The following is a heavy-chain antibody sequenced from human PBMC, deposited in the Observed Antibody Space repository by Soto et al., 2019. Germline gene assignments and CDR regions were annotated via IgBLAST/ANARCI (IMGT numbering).Heavy chain of an antibody. Sequence: SETLSLTCAVSGASISTSYWWSWVRQSPGKGLEWIGEIHYSGITNYNPSLKSRVTISLDKSKNQFSLNLNSVTAADTAMYYCTRALSKSLDYWGQGTLVTVSS. CDR2: IHYSGIT. J-gene: IGHJ4*02. CDR3: TRALSKSLDY. CDR1: GASISTSYW. V-gene: IGHV4-4*02.